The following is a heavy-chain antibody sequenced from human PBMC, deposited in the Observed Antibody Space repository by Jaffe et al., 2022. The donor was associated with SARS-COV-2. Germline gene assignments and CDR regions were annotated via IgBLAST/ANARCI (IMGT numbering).Heavy chain of an antibody. J-gene: IGHJ2*01. CDR3: ARPSPRLWYFDL. CDR2: IFPSDSDT. Sequence: EVQLVQSGAEVKKPGESLRISCKGSGYIFTNYWIAWVRQMPGKGLEWMGSIFPSDSDTRYSPSFQGQVTISADRSSSTVYLQLSTLKASDTAMYYCARPSPRLWYFDLWGRGTLVTVSS. V-gene: IGHV5-51*01. CDR1: GYIFTNYW.